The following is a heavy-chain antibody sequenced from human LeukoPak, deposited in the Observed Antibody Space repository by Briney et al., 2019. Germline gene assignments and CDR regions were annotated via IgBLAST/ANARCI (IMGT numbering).Heavy chain of an antibody. V-gene: IGHV1-69*05. D-gene: IGHD3-10*01. CDR1: GGTFSSYA. J-gene: IGHJ4*02. CDR3: AIGITMVRGVPPDDY. CDR2: IIPIFGTA. Sequence: SVKVSCKASGGTFSSYAISWVRQAPGQGLEWMGRIIPIFGTANYAQKFQGRVTITTDESTSTAYMELSSLRSEDTAVYYCAIGITMVRGVPPDDYWGQGTLVTVSS.